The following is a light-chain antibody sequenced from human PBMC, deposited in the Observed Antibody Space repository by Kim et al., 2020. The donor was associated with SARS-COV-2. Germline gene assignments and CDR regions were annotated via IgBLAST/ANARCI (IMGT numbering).Light chain of an antibody. Sequence: EIVMTQSPATLSVSPGERATLSCRASQSVSSNLAWYQQKPGQAPRLLIYGASTRAPGIPARFSGSGSGTYFTLTIYSLQSEDFAVYYCHQYNDWPPLTFGGGTKVDIK. CDR3: HQYNDWPPLT. V-gene: IGKV3-15*01. CDR1: QSVSSN. CDR2: GAS. J-gene: IGKJ4*01.